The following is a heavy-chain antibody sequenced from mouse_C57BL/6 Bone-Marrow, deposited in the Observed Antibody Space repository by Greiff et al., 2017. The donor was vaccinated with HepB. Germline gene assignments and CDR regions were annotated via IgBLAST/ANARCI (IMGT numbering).Heavy chain of an antibody. D-gene: IGHD2-2*01. Sequence: QVQLQQSGAELARPGASVKLSCKASGYTFTSYGISWVKQRTGQGLEWIGEIYPRSGNTYYNEKFKGKATLTADKSSSKAYLELRSLTSEDSAVYFCTGLPHDYAIDYWGQGPSVTVSS. V-gene: IGHV1-81*01. CDR1: GYTFTSYG. CDR3: TGLPHDYAIDY. J-gene: IGHJ4*01. CDR2: IYPRSGNT.